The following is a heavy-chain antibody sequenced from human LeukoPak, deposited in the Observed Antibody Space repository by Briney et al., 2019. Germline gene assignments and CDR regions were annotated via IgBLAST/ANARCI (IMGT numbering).Heavy chain of an antibody. D-gene: IGHD3-22*01. CDR1: GFTFSSYA. V-gene: IGHV3-23*01. Sequence: GGSLRLSCAASGFTFSSYAMSWVRQAPGKGLEWVSAISGSGGSTYYADSVKGRFTISRDNSKNTLYLQMNSLRAEDTAVYYCAKNDKGSGSLQYCFDYWGQGTLVTVSS. CDR2: ISGSGGST. J-gene: IGHJ4*02. CDR3: AKNDKGSGSLQYCFDY.